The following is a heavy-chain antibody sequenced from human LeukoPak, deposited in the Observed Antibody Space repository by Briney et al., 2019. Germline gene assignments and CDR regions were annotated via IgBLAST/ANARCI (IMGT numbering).Heavy chain of an antibody. CDR2: ISSSGSTI. D-gene: IGHD6-13*01. Sequence: GGSLRLSCAASGFTVSSNYMSWVRQAPGKGLEWASYISSSGSTIYYADSVKGRFTISRDNAKNSLYLQMNSLRAEDTAVYYCARRSASSSWYGGNFDYWGQGTLVTVSS. CDR3: ARRSASSSWYGGNFDY. J-gene: IGHJ4*02. CDR1: GFTVSSNY. V-gene: IGHV3-11*01.